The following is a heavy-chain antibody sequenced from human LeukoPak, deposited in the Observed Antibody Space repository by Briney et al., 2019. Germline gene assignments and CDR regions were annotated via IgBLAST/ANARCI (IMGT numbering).Heavy chain of an antibody. CDR2: IYYSGST. CDR1: GGSISSYY. V-gene: IGHV4-59*01. D-gene: IGHD3-16*02. CDR3: ARFMAIVSYFDY. J-gene: IGHJ4*02. Sequence: SETLSLTCTVSGGSISSYYWSWIRQPPGKGLEWIGYIYYSGSTNYNPSLKSRVAISVDTSKNQFSLKLSSVTAADTAVYYCARFMAIVSYFDYWGQGTLVTVSS.